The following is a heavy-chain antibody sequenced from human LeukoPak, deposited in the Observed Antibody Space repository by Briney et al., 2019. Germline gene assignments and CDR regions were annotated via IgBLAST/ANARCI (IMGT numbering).Heavy chain of an antibody. CDR3: AKDPPRYCPNGIRNYFHY. Sequence: PGGSLGLSCAASGFTFSSYAMSWVRQAPGKGLEWVSVISGSGGSTYYADSVKGRFTISRDNSKNTVYLQMNSLTAEDTAVYYCAKDPPRYCPNGIRNYFHYWGQGTLVTVSS. CDR2: ISGSGGST. J-gene: IGHJ4*02. D-gene: IGHD2-8*01. CDR1: GFTFSSYA. V-gene: IGHV3-23*01.